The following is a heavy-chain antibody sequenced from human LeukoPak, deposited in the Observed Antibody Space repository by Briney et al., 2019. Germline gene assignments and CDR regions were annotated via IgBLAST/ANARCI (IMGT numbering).Heavy chain of an antibody. J-gene: IGHJ4*02. D-gene: IGHD4-17*01. CDR1: GYTFTGYY. CDR2: INPDSGGT. V-gene: IGHV1-2*02. Sequence: ASVKVSCKASGYTFTGYYMHWVRQAPGQGLEWMGWINPDSGGTNYGQKFQGRVTMTRDTSISTAYMELSRLISDETAVYYCARGDSYGDFEAGYWGQGTLVTVSS. CDR3: ARGDSYGDFEAGY.